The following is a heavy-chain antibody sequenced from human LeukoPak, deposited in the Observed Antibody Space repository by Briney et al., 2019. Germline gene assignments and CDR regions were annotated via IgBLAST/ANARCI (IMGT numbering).Heavy chain of an antibody. Sequence: SETLSLTCAVYGGSFSGYYWSWIRQPPGKGLEWIGEINHSGSTNYNPSLKSRVTISVDTSKNQFSPKLSSVTAADTAVYYCARGAAWFDPWGQGTLVTVSS. CDR2: INHSGST. CDR1: GGSFSGYY. D-gene: IGHD6-25*01. CDR3: ARGAAWFDP. V-gene: IGHV4-34*01. J-gene: IGHJ5*02.